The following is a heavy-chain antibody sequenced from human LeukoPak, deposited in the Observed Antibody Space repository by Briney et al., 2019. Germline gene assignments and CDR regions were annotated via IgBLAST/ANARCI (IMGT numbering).Heavy chain of an antibody. Sequence: GGSLRLSCAASGSTFSSYAMSWVRQAPGKGLEWVSAISGSGGSTYYADSVKGRFTISRDNSKNTLYLQMNSLRAEDTAVYYCATDLVVVAATLRFAFDIWGQGTMVTVSS. CDR1: GSTFSSYA. D-gene: IGHD2-15*01. CDR2: ISGSGGST. CDR3: ATDLVVVAATLRFAFDI. J-gene: IGHJ3*02. V-gene: IGHV3-23*01.